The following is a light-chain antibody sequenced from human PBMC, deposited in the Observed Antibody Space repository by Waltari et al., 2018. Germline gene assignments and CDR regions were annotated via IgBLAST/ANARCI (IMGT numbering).Light chain of an antibody. CDR2: WAA. CDR1: KSVFYSPNNKNY. CDR3: RQYYDTPWT. J-gene: IGKJ1*01. V-gene: IGKV4-1*01. Sequence: DIVMTQSPDSLAVSLGERATINCKSSKSVFYSPNNKNYLAWYQQTPGQPPKLLIYWAAIPESGVPDRFIGSWSGTDFTLTISSLQTEDVAVYYCRQYYDTPWTFGQGTKVEIK.